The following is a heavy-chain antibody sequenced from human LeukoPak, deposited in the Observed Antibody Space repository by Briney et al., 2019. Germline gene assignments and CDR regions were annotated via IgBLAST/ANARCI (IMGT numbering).Heavy chain of an antibody. J-gene: IGHJ4*02. CDR1: GFTFNTYA. D-gene: IGHD6-13*01. V-gene: IGHV3-23*01. CDR3: AKGSSAGIAAAGTLFDF. CDR2: ISGSGGST. Sequence: GGSLRLSCAASGFTFNTYAMSWVRQAPGKGLEWVSGISGSGGSTYYADSVKGRFTISRDNSKNTMYLQMNSLRVEDTAVYYCAKGSSAGIAAAGTLFDFWGQGTLVTVSS.